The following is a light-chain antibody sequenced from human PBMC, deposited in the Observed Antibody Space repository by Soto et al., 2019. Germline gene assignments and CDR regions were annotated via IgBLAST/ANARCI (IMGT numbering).Light chain of an antibody. CDR3: QQYNTWPWT. CDR2: GAS. V-gene: IGKV3-20*01. J-gene: IGKJ1*01. Sequence: EIVLTQSPGTLSLSPGERATLSCRASQTISNSFIAWYQQRPGQAPRVVIYGASTRATGIPDRFSGSGSETEFILTISRLQSEDSAIYYCQQYNTWPWTFGQGTKVDNK. CDR1: QTISNSF.